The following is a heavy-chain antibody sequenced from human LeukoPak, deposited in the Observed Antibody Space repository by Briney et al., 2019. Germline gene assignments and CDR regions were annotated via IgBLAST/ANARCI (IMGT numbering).Heavy chain of an antibody. CDR2: ISGSGGST. Sequence: GGSLRLSCAASGFTFSSYAMSWVRQAPGKGLEWVSAISGSGGSTYYADSVKGRFTISRDNSKNTLYLQMNSLRADDTAVYYCAKDQPITGGIPYYFDYWGQGTLVTVSS. CDR3: AKDQPITGGIPYYFDY. V-gene: IGHV3-23*01. D-gene: IGHD7-27*01. J-gene: IGHJ4*02. CDR1: GFTFSSYA.